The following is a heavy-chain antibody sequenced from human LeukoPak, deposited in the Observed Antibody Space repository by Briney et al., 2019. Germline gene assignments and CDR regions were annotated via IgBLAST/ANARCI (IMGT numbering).Heavy chain of an antibody. CDR2: INHSGST. CDR1: GGSFSGYY. J-gene: IGHJ4*02. CDR3: ARGETGYSYVFDY. Sequence: SETLSLTCAVYGGSFSGYYWGWIRQPPGKGLEWIGEINHSGSTNYNPSLKSRVTISVDTSKNQFSLKLSSVTAADTAVYYCARGETGYSYVFDYWGQGTLVTVSS. D-gene: IGHD5-18*01. V-gene: IGHV4-34*01.